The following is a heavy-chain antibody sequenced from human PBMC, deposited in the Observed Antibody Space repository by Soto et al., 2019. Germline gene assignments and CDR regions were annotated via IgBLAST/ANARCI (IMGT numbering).Heavy chain of an antibody. V-gene: IGHV3-23*01. D-gene: IGHD2-15*01. Sequence: EVQLLESGEDLVQPGGSLRLSCAASGFTFSNYAMSWVRQAPGKGLEWVSAISGSGGSTYYADAVKGRFTIYRDNFKNTQNLYMNSLRAEDTDVYYCDGYCSGGSCYKYNFDYGGQGTLVTVSS. CDR2: ISGSGGST. CDR1: GFTFSNYA. CDR3: DGYCSGGSCYKYNFDY. J-gene: IGHJ4*02.